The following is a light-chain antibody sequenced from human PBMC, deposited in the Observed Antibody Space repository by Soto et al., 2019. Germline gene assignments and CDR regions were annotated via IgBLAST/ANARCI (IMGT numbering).Light chain of an antibody. Sequence: DIQLTQSPSTLSASVGDRVTITCRASQSISSWLAWYQQKPGKAPKFLIYKTSNLESGVPSRFSGSGSGTEFTLNISSLQPDDFATYYCQYSNNYCWTFGQGTKVEIK. CDR2: KTS. CDR1: QSISSW. V-gene: IGKV1-5*03. CDR3: QYSNNYCWT. J-gene: IGKJ1*01.